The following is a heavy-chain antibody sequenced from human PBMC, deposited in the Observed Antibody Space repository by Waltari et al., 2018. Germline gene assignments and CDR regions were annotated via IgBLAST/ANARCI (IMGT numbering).Heavy chain of an antibody. J-gene: IGHJ3*02. CDR2: IYYSGST. CDR3: AGSSGYSLDAFDI. V-gene: IGHV4-59*01. D-gene: IGHD3-22*01. CDR1: GGSISSYY. Sequence: QVQLQESGPGQVKPSETLSLTCTVSGGSISSYYWSWIRQPPGKGLEWIGYIYYSGSTNYNPSLKSRVTISVDTSKNQFSLKLSSVTAADTAVYYCAGSSGYSLDAFDIWGQGTMVTVSS.